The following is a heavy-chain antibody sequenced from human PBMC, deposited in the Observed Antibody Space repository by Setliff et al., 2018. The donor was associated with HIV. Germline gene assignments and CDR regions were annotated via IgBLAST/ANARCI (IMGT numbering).Heavy chain of an antibody. D-gene: IGHD4-17*01. Sequence: ASVKVSCKSSGYTFTGYYMHWVRQAPGQGLEWMGWINPNSGGTNYAQKFQGRVTMTRDTSINTAYMELSRLRSDDTAVYYCARDDHGDPFDYWGQGTLVTSPQ. J-gene: IGHJ4*02. CDR1: GYTFTGYY. CDR3: ARDDHGDPFDY. CDR2: INPNSGGT. V-gene: IGHV1-2*02.